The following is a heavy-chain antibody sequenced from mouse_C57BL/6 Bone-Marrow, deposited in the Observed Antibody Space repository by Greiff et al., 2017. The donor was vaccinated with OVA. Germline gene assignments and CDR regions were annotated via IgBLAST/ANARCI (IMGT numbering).Heavy chain of an antibody. CDR1: GYTFTSYW. J-gene: IGHJ3*01. Sequence: QVQLQQSGAELVMPGASVKLSCKASGYTFTSYWMHWVKQRPGQGLEWIGEIDPSDSYTNYNQKFKGKSTLTVDKSSSTAYMQLSSLTSEDSAVYYCARDPRFAYWGQGTLVTVSA. CDR2: IDPSDSYT. CDR3: ARDPRFAY. V-gene: IGHV1-69*01.